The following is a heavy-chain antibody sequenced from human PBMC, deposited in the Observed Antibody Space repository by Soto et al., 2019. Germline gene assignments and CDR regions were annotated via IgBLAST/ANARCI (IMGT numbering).Heavy chain of an antibody. J-gene: IGHJ4*02. Sequence: QVQLVESGGGVVQPRRSLRLSCAASGFTFSSYAMHWVRQAPGKGLEWVAVISYDGSNKYYADSVKGRFTISRDNSKNTLYLQMNSLRAEDTAVYYSARDQGIAVAGTLGWVPIDYWGQGTLVTVSS. D-gene: IGHD6-19*01. V-gene: IGHV3-30-3*01. CDR2: ISYDGSNK. CDR3: ARDQGIAVAGTLGWVPIDY. CDR1: GFTFSSYA.